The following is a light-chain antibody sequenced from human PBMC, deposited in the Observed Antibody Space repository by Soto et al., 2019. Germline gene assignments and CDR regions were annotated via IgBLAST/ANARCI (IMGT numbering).Light chain of an antibody. CDR1: SSDVGAYKY. CDR2: EVS. CDR3: TSYAGSNIWV. Sequence: QSALTQPPSASGSPGQSVTISCTGTSSDVGAYKYVSWYQQYPGKAPKLMIYEVSKRPSGVPDRFSGSKSGNTASLTVSGLQAEDEADYYRTSYAGSNIWVFGGGTKVTVL. J-gene: IGLJ3*02. V-gene: IGLV2-8*01.